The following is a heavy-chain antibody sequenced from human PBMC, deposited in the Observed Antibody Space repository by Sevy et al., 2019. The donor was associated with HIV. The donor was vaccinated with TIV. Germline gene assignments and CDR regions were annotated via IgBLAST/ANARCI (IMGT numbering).Heavy chain of an antibody. J-gene: IGHJ4*02. CDR1: GYTFTSYY. CDR3: AREVRSGVDY. CDR2: INPSGGST. Sequence: ASVNVSCKASGYTFTSYYIHWVRQAPGQGLEWMGIINPSGGSTSFAQKFQGRVTMTRDTSTSTVYMELSSLRSEDTAVYFCAREVRSGVDYWGQGTLVTVSS. D-gene: IGHD3-10*01. V-gene: IGHV1-46*01.